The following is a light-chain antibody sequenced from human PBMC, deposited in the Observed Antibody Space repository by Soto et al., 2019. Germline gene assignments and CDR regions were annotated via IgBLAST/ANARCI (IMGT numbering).Light chain of an antibody. CDR1: QSISGW. V-gene: IGKV1-5*03. J-gene: IGKJ1*01. CDR2: KAS. CDR3: QHYNSYAWT. Sequence: DIRMTQSTATLSASVGDRVTITCRASQSISGWLVWYQQKPGEAPKLLIYKASSLQSGVPSRFSGSGSGTEFTLTISSLQADDFTTYYCQHYNSYAWTFGQGTKVDI.